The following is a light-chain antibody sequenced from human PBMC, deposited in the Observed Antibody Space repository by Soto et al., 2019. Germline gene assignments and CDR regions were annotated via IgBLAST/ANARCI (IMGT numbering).Light chain of an antibody. CDR3: QSYDSRLSGYV. CDR1: SSNIGAGYD. CDR2: SNS. Sequence: QSVLTQPPSVSGAPGQRVTISCTGSSSNIGAGYDVHWYQQLPGTAHKLLIYSNSNRPSGVPDRFSGSKSGTSASLAITGLQAEDEADYYCQSYDSRLSGYVFGTGTKLTVL. V-gene: IGLV1-40*01. J-gene: IGLJ1*01.